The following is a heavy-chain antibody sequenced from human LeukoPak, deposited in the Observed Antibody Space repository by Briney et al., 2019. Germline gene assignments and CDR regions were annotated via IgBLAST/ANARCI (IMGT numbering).Heavy chain of an antibody. CDR2: ISYDGSNK. CDR3: AREWGRIAVAGGPGY. V-gene: IGHV3-30*03. CDR1: GFTFSSYG. J-gene: IGHJ4*02. D-gene: IGHD6-19*01. Sequence: PGRSLRLSCAASGFTFSSYGMHWVRQAPGKGLEWVAVISYDGSNKYYADSVKGRFTISRDNSKNTLYLQMNSLRVEDTAVYYCAREWGRIAVAGGPGYWGQGALVTVSS.